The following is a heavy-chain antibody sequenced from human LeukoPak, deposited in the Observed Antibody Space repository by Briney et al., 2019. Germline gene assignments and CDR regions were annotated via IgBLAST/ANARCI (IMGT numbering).Heavy chain of an antibody. CDR3: ASSSGILYYFDY. J-gene: IGHJ4*02. D-gene: IGHD3-22*01. V-gene: IGHV4-39*07. CDR1: GVSISTSRYY. Sequence: SETLSLTCTVSGVSISTSRYYWGWIRQPPGKGLEWIGNINYTGPTYYNPSLKSRVTISVDTSKNQFSLKLSSVTAADTAVYYCASSSGILYYFDYWGQGTLVTVSS. CDR2: INYTGPT.